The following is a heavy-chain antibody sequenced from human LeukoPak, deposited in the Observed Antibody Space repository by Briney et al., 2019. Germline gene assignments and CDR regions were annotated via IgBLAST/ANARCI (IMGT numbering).Heavy chain of an antibody. CDR3: AELGITMIGGV. CDR1: GFTFSTYI. D-gene: IGHD3-10*02. V-gene: IGHV3-21*01. J-gene: IGHJ6*04. CDR2: IGTSTSYI. Sequence: GGSLRLSCAASGFTFSTYIMNWVRQTPGKGLEWVSSIGTSTSYIYYADSVKGRFTISRDNAKNSLYLQMNSLRAEDTAVYYCAELGITMIGGVWGKGTTVTISS.